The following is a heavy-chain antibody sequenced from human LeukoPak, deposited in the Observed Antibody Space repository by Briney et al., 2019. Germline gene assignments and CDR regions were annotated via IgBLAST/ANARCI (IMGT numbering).Heavy chain of an antibody. CDR2: INPNSGGT. CDR1: GGTFSSYA. Sequence: VASVKVSCKASGGTFSSYAISWVRQAPGQGLEWMGWINPNSGGTNYAQKFQGRVTMTRDTSISTAYMELSRLRSDDTAVYYCARGYYDSSGYYNFDYWGQGTLVTVSS. V-gene: IGHV1-2*02. CDR3: ARGYYDSSGYYNFDY. J-gene: IGHJ4*02. D-gene: IGHD3-22*01.